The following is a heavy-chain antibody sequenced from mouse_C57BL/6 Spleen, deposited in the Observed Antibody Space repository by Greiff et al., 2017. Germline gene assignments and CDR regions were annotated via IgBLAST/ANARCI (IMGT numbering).Heavy chain of an antibody. CDR3: ARVYYDYDYWYFDV. D-gene: IGHD2-4*01. J-gene: IGHJ1*03. Sequence: VKLMESGAELVKPGASVKISCKASGYAFSSYWMNWVKQRPGKGLEWIGQIYPGDGDTNYNGKFKGKATLTADKSSSTAYMQLSSLTSEDSAVYFCARVYYDYDYWYFDVWGTGTTVTVSS. V-gene: IGHV1-80*01. CDR1: GYAFSSYW. CDR2: IYPGDGDT.